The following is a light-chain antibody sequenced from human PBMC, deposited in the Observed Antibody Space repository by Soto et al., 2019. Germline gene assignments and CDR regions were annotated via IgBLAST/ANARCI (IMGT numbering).Light chain of an antibody. CDR3: AAWDDSLNGYV. V-gene: IGLV1-44*01. J-gene: IGLJ1*01. CDR1: GSNIGSYT. Sequence: QSVLIQPPSASGTPGQRVTVSCSGGGSNIGSYTVNWYQQLPGAAPKLLIYSNSQRPSGVPDRFSASKSGTSASLAISGLQSEDEAEYYCAAWDDSLNGYVFGPGTKLTVL. CDR2: SNS.